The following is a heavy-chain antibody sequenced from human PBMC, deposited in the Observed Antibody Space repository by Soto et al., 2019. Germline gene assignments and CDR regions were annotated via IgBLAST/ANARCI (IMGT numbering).Heavy chain of an antibody. CDR2: IDPSDSYT. CDR1: GYSFTSYW. J-gene: IGHJ4*02. Sequence: PGESLKISCKGSGYSFTSYWISWVRQMPGKGLEWMGRIDPSDSYTNYSPSFQGHVTISADNAKNSLYLEMDSLRVDDTAVYYCARDSGTYYDSSGAFDFWGQGTLVTVSS. CDR3: ARDSGTYYDSSGAFDF. D-gene: IGHD3-22*01. V-gene: IGHV5-10-1*01.